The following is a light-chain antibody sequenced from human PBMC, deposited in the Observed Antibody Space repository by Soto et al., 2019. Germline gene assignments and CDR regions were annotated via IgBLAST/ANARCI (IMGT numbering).Light chain of an antibody. V-gene: IGLV2-14*01. CDR3: SSYTSSSTSYV. CDR1: SSDVGGYNY. Sequence: QSVLTQPASVSGSPGQSITISCTGTSSDVGGYNYVSWYQQHPGKAPKLMIYEVSNRPSGVSSRFSGSKSGNTASLTISGLQAEDEADYYCSSYTSSSTSYVFGTGTKVTVL. J-gene: IGLJ1*01. CDR2: EVS.